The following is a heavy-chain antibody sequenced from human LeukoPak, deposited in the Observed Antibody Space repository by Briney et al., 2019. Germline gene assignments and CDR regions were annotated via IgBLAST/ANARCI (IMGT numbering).Heavy chain of an antibody. J-gene: IGHJ3*02. CDR3: ARGPGTTVTVGAFDI. Sequence: SETLSLTCTVSGGSMSSYYWSWIRQPPGKGLEWIGYIYYSGSTNYNPSLKSRVTISVDTSKNRFSLNLSSVTAADTAIYYCARGPGTTVTVGAFDIWGQGTTVTVSS. CDR1: GGSMSSYY. D-gene: IGHD4-17*01. CDR2: IYYSGST. V-gene: IGHV4-59*01.